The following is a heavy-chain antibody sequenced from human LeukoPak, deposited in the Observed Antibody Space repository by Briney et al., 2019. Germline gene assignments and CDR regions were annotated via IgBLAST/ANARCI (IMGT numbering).Heavy chain of an antibody. V-gene: IGHV3-23*01. Sequence: GGSLRLSCAASGFTFSSYAMSWVRQAPGKGLEWVSAISGSGGSTYYADSVKGRFTISRDNSKNTLYLQMNSLRAEETAVYYCAKDRSQWLAYFDYWGQGTLVTVSS. CDR2: ISGSGGST. D-gene: IGHD6-19*01. CDR1: GFTFSSYA. J-gene: IGHJ4*02. CDR3: AKDRSQWLAYFDY.